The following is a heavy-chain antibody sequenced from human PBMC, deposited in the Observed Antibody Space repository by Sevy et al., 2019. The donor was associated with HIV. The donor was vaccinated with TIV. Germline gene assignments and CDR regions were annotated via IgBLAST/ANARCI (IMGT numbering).Heavy chain of an antibody. J-gene: IGHJ6*02. CDR2: LIGGGSRT. V-gene: IGHV3-23*01. D-gene: IGHD2-15*01. CDR3: AKGRVQSGLSGGGANYGWDV. CDR1: GFPFSNYA. Sequence: GGSLRLSCAASGFPFSNYAMSWIRQAPGKGLEWVSTLIGGGSRTYYADSVTGRFTISRDNSKNTLYLQSNSLRVEDTAIFYCAKGRVQSGLSGGGANYGWDVCGHGTTFTVSS.